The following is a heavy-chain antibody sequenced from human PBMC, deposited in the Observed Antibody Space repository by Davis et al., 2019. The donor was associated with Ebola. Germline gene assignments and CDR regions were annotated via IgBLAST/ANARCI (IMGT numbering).Heavy chain of an antibody. V-gene: IGHV3-30-3*01. CDR2: ISYDGSNK. J-gene: IGHJ6*02. D-gene: IGHD2-8*01. Sequence: PGGSLRLSCAASGFTFSSYAMHWVRQAPGKGLEWVAVISYDGSNKYYADSVKGRFTISRDNSKNTLYLQMNSLRAEDTAVYYCARDRGCTNGVCYTYYYYYYGMDVWGQGTTVTVSS. CDR1: GFTFSSYA. CDR3: ARDRGCTNGVCYTYYYYYYGMDV.